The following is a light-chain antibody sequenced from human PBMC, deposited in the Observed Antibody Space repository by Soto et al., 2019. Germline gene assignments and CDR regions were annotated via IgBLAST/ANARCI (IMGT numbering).Light chain of an antibody. V-gene: IGKV1-8*01. CDR2: AAS. CDR1: QGISSS. CDR3: QQYYDYPLT. J-gene: IGKJ3*01. Sequence: AIRMTQSPSSFSASSGDRVTITCRASQGISSSLAWYQQKPGKAPKLLIFAASTLQSGVPSRFSGSGSGTDFTLTISCLQSEDFATYFCQQYYDYPLTFGPGTKADIK.